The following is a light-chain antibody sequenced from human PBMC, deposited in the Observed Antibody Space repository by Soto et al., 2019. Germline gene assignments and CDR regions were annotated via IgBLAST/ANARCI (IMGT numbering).Light chain of an antibody. CDR3: QQYGSSPRT. V-gene: IGKV3-15*01. J-gene: IGKJ1*01. CDR1: QSVSSN. CDR2: GAS. Sequence: EIVMTQSPATLSVSPGARAPLSCRASQSVSSNLAWYQQKPGQAPRLLIYGASTRATGIPDRFSGSGSGTEFTLTISSLEPEDFAVYYCQQYGSSPRTFGQGTKVDIK.